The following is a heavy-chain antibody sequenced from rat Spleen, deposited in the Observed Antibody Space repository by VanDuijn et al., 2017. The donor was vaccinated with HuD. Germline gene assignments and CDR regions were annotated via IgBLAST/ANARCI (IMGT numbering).Heavy chain of an antibody. CDR1: GFTFSNYG. J-gene: IGHJ2*01. Sequence: EVQLVESGGGLVQPGRSLKLSCAASGFTFSNYGMHWCRQAPTKGLEWVATIFYDGSSTYYRDSVKGRFTISRDNAKSSLYLQMDSLRSEDTATYYCARLDYPGITDLDYWGQGVMVTVSS. CDR3: ARLDYPGITDLDY. CDR2: IFYDGSST. D-gene: IGHD1-4*01. V-gene: IGHV5-29*01.